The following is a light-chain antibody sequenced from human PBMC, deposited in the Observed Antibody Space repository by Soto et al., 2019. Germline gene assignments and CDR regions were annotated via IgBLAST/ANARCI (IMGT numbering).Light chain of an antibody. J-gene: IGKJ3*01. V-gene: IGKV3-20*01. CDR1: QSVSSNY. CDR3: QHYGSSPFT. Sequence: EIVLTQSPGTLSLSPGERATLSCRAGQSVSSNYLAWYQQKPGQAPRLLVYDASIRATGIPDRFSGSGSGTDLTLTISRVEPEDFAVYYCQHYGSSPFTFGPGTRVDIK. CDR2: DAS.